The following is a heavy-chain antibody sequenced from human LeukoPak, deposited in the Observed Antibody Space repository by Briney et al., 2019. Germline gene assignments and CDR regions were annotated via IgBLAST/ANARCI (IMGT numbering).Heavy chain of an antibody. J-gene: IGHJ6*02. V-gene: IGHV1-46*01. CDR3: ATGGNVDTAMVSLKGYYYYGMDV. CDR1: GYTFTSYY. Sequence: GASVKVSCKASGYTFTSYYMHWVRQAPGQGLEWMGIINASGGSTSYAQKFQGRVTMTEDTSTDTAYMELSSLRSEDTAVYYCATGGNVDTAMVSLKGYYYYGMDVWGQGTTVTVSS. D-gene: IGHD5-18*01. CDR2: INASGGST.